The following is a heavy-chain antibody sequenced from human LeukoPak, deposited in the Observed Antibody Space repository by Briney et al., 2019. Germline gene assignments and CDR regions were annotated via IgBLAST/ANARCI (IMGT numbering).Heavy chain of an antibody. D-gene: IGHD3-9*01. J-gene: IGHJ4*02. CDR2: SIPIFGTA. CDR3: ARSGYWGYDILTGYADY. Sequence: SVKVSCKASGGTFSSYAVSWVRQAPGQGLEWMGGSIPIFGTANYAQKFQGRVTITADESTSTAYMELSSLRSEDTAVYYCARSGYWGYDILTGYADYWGQGTLVTVSS. CDR1: GGTFSSYA. V-gene: IGHV1-69*13.